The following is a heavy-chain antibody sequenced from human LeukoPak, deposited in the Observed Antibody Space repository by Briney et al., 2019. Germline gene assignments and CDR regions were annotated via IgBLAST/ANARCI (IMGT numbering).Heavy chain of an antibody. D-gene: IGHD4-17*01. CDR2: INPNSGGT. V-gene: IGHV1-2*02. CDR3: ARAETIDY. CDR1: GYAFTGYY. J-gene: IGHJ4*02. Sequence: ASVKVSCKASGYAFTGYYMHWVRQAPGQGLEWMGWINPNSGGTKYAQKFQGRVTMTRDTSISTAYMELSGLRSDDTAAYYCARAETIDYWGQGTLVTVSS.